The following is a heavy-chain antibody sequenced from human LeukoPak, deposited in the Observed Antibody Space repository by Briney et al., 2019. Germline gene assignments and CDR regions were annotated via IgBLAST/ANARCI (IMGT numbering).Heavy chain of an antibody. Sequence: GGSLRLSCAASGFTFSTYWMHWVRQAPGKGLVWVSRINPDGTTTSYADSVKGRFTTSRDNAKDTVYLQMNSLRAEDTAVYYCARVSIGWYSFDYWGQGTLVTVSS. V-gene: IGHV3-74*01. CDR3: ARVSIGWYSFDY. CDR1: GFTFSTYW. J-gene: IGHJ4*02. D-gene: IGHD6-19*01. CDR2: INPDGTTT.